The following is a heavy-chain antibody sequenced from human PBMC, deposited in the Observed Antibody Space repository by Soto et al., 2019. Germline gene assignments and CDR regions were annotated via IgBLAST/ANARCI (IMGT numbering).Heavy chain of an antibody. D-gene: IGHD2-15*01. CDR2: ILQSGSA. V-gene: IGHV4-30-2*01. CDR3: ARTGSRSGANAFDL. CDR1: GGSISSSPYS. J-gene: IGHJ3*01. Sequence: QLHLQESGSGLVKPSQTLSLACAVSGGSISSSPYSWSWIRQPPGQGLEWIGYILQSGSAYYNPSLKSRATISVDTSKNQFSLNLSSMTAGDTAVYYCARTGSRSGANAFDLWGQGTIVTVSS.